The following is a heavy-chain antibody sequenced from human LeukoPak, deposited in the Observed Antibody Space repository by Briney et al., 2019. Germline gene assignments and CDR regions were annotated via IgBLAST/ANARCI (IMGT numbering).Heavy chain of an antibody. J-gene: IGHJ6*03. CDR1: GFTFSSYW. CDR3: ASLGLVLVSPGYYYMDV. D-gene: IGHD3-3*01. V-gene: IGHV3-7*01. Sequence: GGSLRLSCAASGFTFSSYWMSWVRQAPGKGLEWVANIKQDGSEKYYVDSVKGRFTISRDNAKNSLYLQMNSLRAEDTAVYYCASLGLVLVSPGYYYMDVWGKGTTVTVSS. CDR2: IKQDGSEK.